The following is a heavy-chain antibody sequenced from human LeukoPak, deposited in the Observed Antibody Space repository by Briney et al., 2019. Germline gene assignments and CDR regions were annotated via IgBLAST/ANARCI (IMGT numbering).Heavy chain of an antibody. Sequence: ASVKVSCKASGYTFTGYYMHWVRQAPGQGLEWMGWINPNSGGTNYAQKFQGRVTMTRDTSISTAYMELSRLRSDDTAVYYCARPPNEVAASGTMKYWGQGTLVIVSS. CDR2: INPNSGGT. J-gene: IGHJ1*01. D-gene: IGHD6-13*01. CDR1: GYTFTGYY. CDR3: ARPPNEVAASGTMKY. V-gene: IGHV1-2*02.